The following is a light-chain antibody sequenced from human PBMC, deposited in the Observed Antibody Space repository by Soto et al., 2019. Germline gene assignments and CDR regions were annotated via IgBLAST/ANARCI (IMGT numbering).Light chain of an antibody. J-gene: IGLJ3*02. V-gene: IGLV7-46*01. CDR2: DVY. CDR3: LVGYSDAWV. Sequence: QAVVTQEPSLTXSXGXTXTLXXXXXXXAVTSDHWPYWFQQKPGQAPKTLIYDVYNKHSWTPARFSGSLLGGKAALTLSGAQPEDEAEYYCLVGYSDAWVFGGGTKLTVL. CDR1: XXAVTSDHW.